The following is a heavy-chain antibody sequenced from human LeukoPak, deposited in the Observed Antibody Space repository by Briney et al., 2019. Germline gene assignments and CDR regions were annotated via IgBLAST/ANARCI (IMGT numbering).Heavy chain of an antibody. Sequence: GGSLRLSCAASGFTFSSYWMNWARQAPGKGLEWVASINHNGNVNYYVDSVKGRFTISRDNAKNSLYLQMNSLRAEDTAVYYCAKKRAPNWRVVNFDYWGQGTLVTVSS. CDR1: GFTFSSYW. V-gene: IGHV3-7*03. D-gene: IGHD3-22*01. J-gene: IGHJ4*02. CDR2: INHNGNVN. CDR3: AKKRAPNWRVVNFDY.